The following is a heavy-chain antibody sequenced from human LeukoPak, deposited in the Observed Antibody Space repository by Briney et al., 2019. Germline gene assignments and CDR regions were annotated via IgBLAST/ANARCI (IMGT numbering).Heavy chain of an antibody. CDR2: ISSSGSTI. D-gene: IGHD3-10*01. V-gene: IGHV3-48*03. J-gene: IGHJ5*02. CDR1: GFTFSSYE. Sequence: GGSLRLSCAASGFTFSSYEMNWVRQAPGKGLEWVSYISSSGSTIYYADSVKGRFTISRDNAKNSLYLQMNSLRAEDTAVYYCARDERITMVRGARGGFDPWGQGTLVTVSS. CDR3: ARDERITMVRGARGGFDP.